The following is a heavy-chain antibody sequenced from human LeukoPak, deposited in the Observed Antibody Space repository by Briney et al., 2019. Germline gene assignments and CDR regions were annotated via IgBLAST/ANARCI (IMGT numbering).Heavy chain of an antibody. D-gene: IGHD5-24*01. CDR1: GGTFSSYA. J-gene: IGHJ4*02. V-gene: IGHV1-69*04. CDR3: ARGHVEMATIYY. Sequence: GASVKVSCKASGGTFSSYAISWVRQAPGQGLEWMGRIIPILGIANYAQKFQGRVTITADKSTSTAYMELSSLRSEDTAVYYCARGHVEMATIYYWGQGTLVTVSS. CDR2: IIPILGIA.